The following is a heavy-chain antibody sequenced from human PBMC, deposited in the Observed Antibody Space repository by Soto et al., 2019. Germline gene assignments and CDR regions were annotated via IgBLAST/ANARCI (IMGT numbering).Heavy chain of an antibody. CDR1: GGSFGGYY. V-gene: IGHV4-34*01. J-gene: IGHJ6*02. D-gene: IGHD3-3*01. CDR3: ARGSRDGGLGVVYYYGMDV. CDR2: INHSGST. Sequence: SETLSLTCAVYGGSFGGYYWSWIRQPPGKGLEWIGEINHSGSTNYNPSLKSRVAISVDTSKNQFSLKLSSVTAADTAVYYCARGSRDGGLGVVYYYGMDVWGQGTTVTVSS.